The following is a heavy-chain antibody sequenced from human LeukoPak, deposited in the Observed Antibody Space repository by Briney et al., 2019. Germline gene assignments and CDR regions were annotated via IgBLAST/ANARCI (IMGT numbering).Heavy chain of an antibody. CDR2: ILHDGSNQ. CDR3: AKDVDRGFFDY. V-gene: IGHV3-30*18. CDR1: GFTFSSHG. Sequence: PGVSLRLSCVASGFTFSSHGMHWVRQAPGKGLEWVAVILHDGSNQNYGDSVKGRFTISRDNSKNTMYLQMNSLRAEDTAVYYCAKDVDRGFFDYWGQGTLVTVSS. J-gene: IGHJ4*02. D-gene: IGHD3-10*01.